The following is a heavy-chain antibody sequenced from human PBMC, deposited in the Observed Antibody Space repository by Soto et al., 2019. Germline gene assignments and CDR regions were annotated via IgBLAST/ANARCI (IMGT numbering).Heavy chain of an antibody. CDR1: SGSSTSGYC. V-gene: IGHV4-31*03. J-gene: IGHJ4*02. CDR2: ISYSGST. CDR3: ARGVLY. Sequence: SETLSLTCTVSSGSSTSGYCWSWIRQHPGKGLEWLGCISYSGSTYYNPSLKSRLTISVDTSKNQFSLKLTSLTDADTAVYYCARGVLYWGQGTMVTVSS.